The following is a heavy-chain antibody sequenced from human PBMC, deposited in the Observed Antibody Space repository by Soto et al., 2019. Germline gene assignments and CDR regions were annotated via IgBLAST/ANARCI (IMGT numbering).Heavy chain of an antibody. V-gene: IGHV3-48*02. Sequence: PGGSLRLSCVASGFSLANYPMNWVRQTPGKGLEWISYSSPRGDTIYYADSVEGRFTISRDNARNSLSLHMSSLRDEDSALYYCAKGPNPNVGWPYYFESWGQGVPVTVSS. CDR3: AKGPNPNVGWPYYFES. J-gene: IGHJ4*02. CDR2: SSPRGDTI. D-gene: IGHD6-19*01. CDR1: GFSLANYP.